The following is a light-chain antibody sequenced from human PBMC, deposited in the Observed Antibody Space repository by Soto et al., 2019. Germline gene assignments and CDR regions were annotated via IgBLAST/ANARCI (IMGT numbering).Light chain of an antibody. J-gene: IGLJ1*01. CDR2: GNS. CDR3: PSYDSSLSGYV. Sequence: QFVLTQAPSASGAPGQRVTISCTGSSSNIGAGYDVHWYQKLPGTAPKLLIYGNSNRPSGVPDRFSGSKSGTSASLAITGLQAEDEADYYCPSYDSSLSGYVFGTGTKVTVL. V-gene: IGLV1-40*01. CDR1: SSNIGAGYD.